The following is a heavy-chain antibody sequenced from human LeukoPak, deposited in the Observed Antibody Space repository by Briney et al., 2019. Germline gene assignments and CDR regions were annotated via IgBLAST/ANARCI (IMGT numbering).Heavy chain of an antibody. CDR3: ARESYASWYYYYYTDV. Sequence: PGGSLRLSCAASGFTFSSYWMHWVRQAPGKGLVWVSRINSDGSSTSYADSVKGRFTISRDNAKNTLYLQMNSLRAEDTAVYYCARESYASWYYYYYTDVWGKGTTVTVSS. V-gene: IGHV3-74*01. CDR1: GFTFSSYW. J-gene: IGHJ6*03. D-gene: IGHD2-2*01. CDR2: INSDGSST.